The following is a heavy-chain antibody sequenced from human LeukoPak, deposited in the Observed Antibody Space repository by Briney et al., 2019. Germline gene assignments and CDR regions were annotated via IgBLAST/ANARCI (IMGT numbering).Heavy chain of an antibody. CDR3: ARHAGSYYTYNFDY. Sequence: SETLSLTCTVSGGSLRSSNSYWGWMPQPPGKALEWIGHMYSSGSTNYKPSLRSRVSISLGTSKNQFSLRQSSVTAADTAVYYCARHAGSYYTYNFDYWGQGTLVTVSS. D-gene: IGHD3-22*01. CDR1: GGSLRSSNSY. CDR2: MYSSGST. V-gene: IGHV4-39*01. J-gene: IGHJ4*02.